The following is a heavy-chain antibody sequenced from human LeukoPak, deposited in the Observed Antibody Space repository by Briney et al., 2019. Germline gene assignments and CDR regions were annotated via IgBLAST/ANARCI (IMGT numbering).Heavy chain of an antibody. CDR1: GFTFGDYA. J-gene: IGHJ4*02. V-gene: IGHV3-49*04. CDR3: NLAYYDFWSGYRPGTNFDY. D-gene: IGHD3-3*01. CDR2: IRSKAYGGTT. Sequence: PGGSLRLSCTASGFTFGDYAMSWVRQAPGKGLEWVGFIRSKAYGGTTEYAASVKGRFTISRDDSKSIAYLQMNRLNTEDTAVYYCNLAYYDFWSGYRPGTNFDYWGQGTLVTVSS.